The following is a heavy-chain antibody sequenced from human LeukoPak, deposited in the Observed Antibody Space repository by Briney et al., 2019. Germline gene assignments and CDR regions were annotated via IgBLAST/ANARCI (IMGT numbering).Heavy chain of an antibody. CDR3: ARLTAMVTDFDY. V-gene: IGHV1-69*13. CDR2: IIPIFGTA. J-gene: IGHJ4*02. CDR1: GGTFSSYA. D-gene: IGHD5-18*01. Sequence: SVKVSCKASGGTFSSYAISWVRQAPGQGLEWMGGIIPIFGTASYAQKFQGRVTITADESTSTAYMELSSLRSEDTAVYYCARLTAMVTDFDYWGQGTLVTVSS.